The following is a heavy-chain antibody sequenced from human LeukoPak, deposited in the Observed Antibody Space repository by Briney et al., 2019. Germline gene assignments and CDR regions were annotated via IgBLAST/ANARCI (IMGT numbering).Heavy chain of an antibody. CDR1: GFTFDDYA. CDR3: AKDAEGYQLLYGGDNWFDP. V-gene: IGHV3-9*01. J-gene: IGHJ5*02. D-gene: IGHD2-2*02. Sequence: PGGSLRLSCAASGFTFDDYAMHWVRQAPGKGLEWVSGISWNSGSIGYADSVKGRFTISRDNAKNSLYLQMNSLRAEDTALYYCAKDAEGYQLLYGGDNWFDPWGQGTLVTVSS. CDR2: ISWNSGSI.